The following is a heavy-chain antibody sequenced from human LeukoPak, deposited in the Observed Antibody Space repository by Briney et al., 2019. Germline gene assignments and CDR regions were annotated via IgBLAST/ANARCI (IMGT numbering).Heavy chain of an antibody. D-gene: IGHD3-22*01. CDR1: GDIVSSNSAA. J-gene: IGHJ4*02. Sequence: SQTLSLTCAISGDIVSSNSAAWNWIRQSPSRGLEWLGRTYYRSKWYNDYAVSVKSRITINPDTSKNQFSLQLNSVTPEDTAVYYCARGGYYDSSGYYAPLDYWGQGTLVTVSS. CDR3: ARGGYYDSSGYYAPLDY. CDR2: TYYRSKWYN. V-gene: IGHV6-1*01.